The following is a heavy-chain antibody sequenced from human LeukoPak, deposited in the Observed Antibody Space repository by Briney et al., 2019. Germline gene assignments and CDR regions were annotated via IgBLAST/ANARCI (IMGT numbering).Heavy chain of an antibody. D-gene: IGHD1-26*01. CDR1: GGTFSSYA. CDR2: IIPILGIA. V-gene: IGHV1-69*04. CDR3: ARAARGSGSYSRYYYGMDV. J-gene: IGHJ6*02. Sequence: SVKVSCKASGGTFSSYAISWVRQAPGQGLEWMGRIIPILGIANYAQKFQGRVTITAGKSTSTAYMELSSLRSEDTAVYYCARAARGSGSYSRYYYGMDVWGQGTTVTVSS.